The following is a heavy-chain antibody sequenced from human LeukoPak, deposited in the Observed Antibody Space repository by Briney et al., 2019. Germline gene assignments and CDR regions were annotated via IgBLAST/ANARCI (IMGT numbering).Heavy chain of an antibody. V-gene: IGHV1-46*01. CDR1: GYTFTSYY. CDR3: ARALVAPNFDY. CDR2: INPSGGST. Sequence: ASVKVSCKASGYTFTSYYMHWVRQAPGQGLEWMGIINPSGGSTSYAQKFQGRVTMTRDTSISTAYMELSRLRSDDTALYYCARALVAPNFDYWGQGTLVTVSS. J-gene: IGHJ4*02. D-gene: IGHD2-8*02.